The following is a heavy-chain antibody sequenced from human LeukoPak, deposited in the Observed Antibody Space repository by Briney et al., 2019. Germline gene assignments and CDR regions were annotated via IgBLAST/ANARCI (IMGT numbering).Heavy chain of an antibody. CDR2: INTNTGNP. D-gene: IGHD6-13*01. CDR1: GYTFTSYD. J-gene: IGHJ5*02. V-gene: IGHV7-4-1*02. Sequence: ASVKVSCKASGYTFTSYDINWVRQAPGQGLEWMGWINTNTGNPTYAQGFTGRFVFSLDTSVSTAYLQISSLKAEDTAVYYCARDGYSSSWSRGVNWFDPWGQGTLVTVSS. CDR3: ARDGYSSSWSRGVNWFDP.